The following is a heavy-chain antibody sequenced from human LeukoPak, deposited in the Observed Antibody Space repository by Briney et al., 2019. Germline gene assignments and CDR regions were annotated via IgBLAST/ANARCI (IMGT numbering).Heavy chain of an antibody. CDR3: AKWGVALYGDYAGGLRY. Sequence: PGASLRLSCAASGFTFSSYAMSWVRQAPGKGLEWVSAISGSGGSTYYADSVKGRFTISRDNSKNTLYLQMNSLRAEDTAVYYCAKWGVALYGDYAGGLRYWGQGTLVTVSS. D-gene: IGHD4-17*01. J-gene: IGHJ4*02. CDR1: GFTFSSYA. CDR2: ISGSGGST. V-gene: IGHV3-23*01.